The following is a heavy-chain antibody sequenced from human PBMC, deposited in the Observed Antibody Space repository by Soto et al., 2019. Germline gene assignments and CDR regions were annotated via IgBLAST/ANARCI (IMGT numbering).Heavy chain of an antibody. J-gene: IGHJ4*02. V-gene: IGHV3-48*03. CDR3: ARSRINY. CDR1: DFSISDYE. CDR2: ISSSGSTI. D-gene: IGHD3-10*01. Sequence: GCLLLACLASDFSISDYELHWVRQAPGKGLEWVSYISSSGSTIYYADSVKGRFTISRDNAKNSLYLQMNSLRAEDTAVYYCARSRINYWGQGTLVTVYS.